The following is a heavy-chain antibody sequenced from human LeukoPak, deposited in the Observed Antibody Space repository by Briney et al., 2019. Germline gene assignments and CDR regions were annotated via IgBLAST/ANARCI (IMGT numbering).Heavy chain of an antibody. V-gene: IGHV3-48*01. J-gene: IGHJ4*02. CDR2: ISSSSSTI. CDR3: ARDLDYDFWSGNGGYFDY. CDR1: GFPFSSYS. D-gene: IGHD3-3*01. Sequence: GGSLRLSCAASGFPFSSYSMNWVRQAPGKGLEWVSYISSSSSTIYYADSVKGRFTISRDNAKNSLYLQMNSLRAEDTAVYYCARDLDYDFWSGNGGYFDYWGQGTLVTVSS.